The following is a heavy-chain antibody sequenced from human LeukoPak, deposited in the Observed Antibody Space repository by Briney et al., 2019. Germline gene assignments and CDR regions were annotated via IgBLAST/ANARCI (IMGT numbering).Heavy chain of an antibody. Sequence: PSETLSLTCTVSGGSISSSSYYWGWIRQPPGKGLEWIGSIYYSGSTYYNPSLKSRVTISVDTSKNQFSLKLSSVTAADTAVYYCARRALRGMDVWGQGTTVTVSS. CDR3: ARRALRGMDV. CDR2: IYYSGST. V-gene: IGHV4-39*01. J-gene: IGHJ6*02. CDR1: GGSISSSSYY.